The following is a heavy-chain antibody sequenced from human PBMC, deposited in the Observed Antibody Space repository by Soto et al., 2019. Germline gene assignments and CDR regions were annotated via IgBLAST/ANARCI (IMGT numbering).Heavy chain of an antibody. Sequence: PSETLSLTCTVSGGSISSGDYYWSWIRQPPGKGLEWIGYIYYSGSTYYNPSLKSRVTISVDTSKNQFSLKQSSVTAADTAVYYCARDKTYYYGSGSYYNSFWFDPWGQGTMVTVSS. CDR3: ARDKTYYYGSGSYYNSFWFDP. V-gene: IGHV4-30-4*01. J-gene: IGHJ5*02. CDR2: IYYSGST. CDR1: GGSISSGDYY. D-gene: IGHD3-10*01.